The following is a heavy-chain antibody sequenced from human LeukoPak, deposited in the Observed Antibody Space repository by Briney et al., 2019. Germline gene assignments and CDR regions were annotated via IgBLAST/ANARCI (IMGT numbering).Heavy chain of an antibody. CDR2: IYHSGRT. Sequence: SETLSHTCAVSDYSINSGHYWGWIRQPPGKGLVWIGSIYHSGRTYYNPSLKSRVTTSVDTSKNQFSLKLTSVTAADTAVYYCARHASPDIVIVPAATFDYWGQGTLVTVSS. D-gene: IGHD2-2*01. CDR1: DYSINSGHY. J-gene: IGHJ4*02. V-gene: IGHV4-38-2*01. CDR3: ARHASPDIVIVPAATFDY.